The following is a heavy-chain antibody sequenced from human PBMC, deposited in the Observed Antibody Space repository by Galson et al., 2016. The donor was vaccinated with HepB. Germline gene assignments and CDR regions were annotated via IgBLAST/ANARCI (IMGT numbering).Heavy chain of an antibody. CDR3: AKGNIVQVPAAPYA. J-gene: IGHJ5*02. D-gene: IGHD2-2*01. CDR2: ISGSGDTT. Sequence: SLRLSCAASGFTFSNYAMSWVRQAPGKGLEWVSSISGSGDTTYDADAVRGRFTISRDNSRNTLCLQMDSLRAEDSAIYYCAKGNIVQVPAAPYAWGQGALVTVSS. V-gene: IGHV3-23*01. CDR1: GFTFSNYA.